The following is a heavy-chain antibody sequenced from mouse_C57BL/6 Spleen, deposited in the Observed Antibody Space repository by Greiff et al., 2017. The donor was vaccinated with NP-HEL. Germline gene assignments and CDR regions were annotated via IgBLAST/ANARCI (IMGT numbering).Heavy chain of an antibody. CDR1: GYSITSGYY. Sequence: DVQLQESGPGLVKPSQSLSLTCSVTGYSITSGYYWNWIRQFPGNKLEWMGYISYDGSNNYNPSLKNRISITRDTSKNQFFLKLNSVTTEDTATYYCARDLYYGSSSWYFDVWGTGTTVTVSS. V-gene: IGHV3-6*01. CDR3: ARDLYYGSSSWYFDV. CDR2: ISYDGSN. D-gene: IGHD1-1*01. J-gene: IGHJ1*03.